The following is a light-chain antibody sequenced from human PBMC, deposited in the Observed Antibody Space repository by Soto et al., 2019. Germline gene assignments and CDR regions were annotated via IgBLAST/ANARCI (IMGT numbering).Light chain of an antibody. V-gene: IGLV1-44*01. J-gene: IGLJ3*02. CDR1: NSNIGRHT. CDR3: AAWDDRLGAWV. Sequence: QSVLTQPPSASGTPGQRVTISCSGSNSNIGRHTVNWYQQLPGTAPKLLIYTDNQRPSGVPDRFSDSKSGTSASLAISALQSEDEADYYCAAWDDRLGAWVFGGGTKVTVL. CDR2: TDN.